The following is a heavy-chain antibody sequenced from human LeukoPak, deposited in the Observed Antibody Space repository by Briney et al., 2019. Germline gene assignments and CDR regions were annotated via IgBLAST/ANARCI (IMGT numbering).Heavy chain of an antibody. CDR2: FDPEDGET. D-gene: IGHD2-15*01. J-gene: IGHJ4*02. CDR1: GYTLTELS. Sequence: GASVTVSCKVSGYTLTELSMHWVRQAPGKGLEWMGGFDPEDGETIYAQKFQGRVTMTEDTSTDTAYMELSSLRSEDTAVYYCVADCSGGSCYSGFDYWGQGTLVTVSS. V-gene: IGHV1-24*01. CDR3: VADCSGGSCYSGFDY.